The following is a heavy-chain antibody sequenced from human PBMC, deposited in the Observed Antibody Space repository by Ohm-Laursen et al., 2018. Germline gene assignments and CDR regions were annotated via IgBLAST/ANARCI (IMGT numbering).Heavy chain of an antibody. CDR1: GYTFTGYY. CDR2: INPNSGGT. J-gene: IGHJ5*02. Sequence: ASVKVSCKVSGYTFTGYYMHWVRQAPGQGLEWMGWINPNSGGTNYAQKFQGRVTMTRDTSISTAYMELSRLRSDDTAVYYCAREYRGDYYDSSGYYYWFDPWGQGTLVTVSS. D-gene: IGHD3-22*01. CDR3: AREYRGDYYDSSGYYYWFDP. V-gene: IGHV1-2*02.